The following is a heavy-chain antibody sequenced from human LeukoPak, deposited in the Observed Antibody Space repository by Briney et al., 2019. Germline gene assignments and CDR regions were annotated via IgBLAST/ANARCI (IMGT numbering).Heavy chain of an antibody. D-gene: IGHD3-3*01. Sequence: GGSLRLSCVASGFTFSTYWMSWVRQAPGEGQEWVANIKQDGSEKYYVDSVKGRFTISRDNAKNSLYLQMNSLRAEDTAVYYCARAGNTIFGVVYYYYYMDVWGKGTTVTVSS. CDR1: GFTFSTYW. J-gene: IGHJ6*03. CDR3: ARAGNTIFGVVYYYYYMDV. CDR2: IKQDGSEK. V-gene: IGHV3-7*01.